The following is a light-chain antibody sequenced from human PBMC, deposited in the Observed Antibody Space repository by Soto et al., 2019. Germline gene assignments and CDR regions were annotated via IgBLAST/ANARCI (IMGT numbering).Light chain of an antibody. CDR1: TGAVTSDNY. V-gene: IGLV7-43*01. CDR3: LLYYGGVYV. Sequence: QAVVTQEPSLTVSPGGTVTLTCASSTGAVTSDNYPNWFQLKPGQAPKSVIYSTSNKHSWTPARFSGSLLGGKAALTLSGVQPEDKAEYYCLLYYGGVYVFGSGTKVTVL. J-gene: IGLJ1*01. CDR2: STS.